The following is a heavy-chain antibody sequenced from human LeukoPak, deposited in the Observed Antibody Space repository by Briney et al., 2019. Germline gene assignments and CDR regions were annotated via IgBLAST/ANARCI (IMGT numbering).Heavy chain of an antibody. CDR3: ARSQAVVSSSLYYYYMDV. D-gene: IGHD2-2*01. V-gene: IGHV1-18*01. CDR2: TSANNRNT. CDR1: GYTFLSHG. J-gene: IGHJ6*03. Sequence: ASVKVSCKASGYTFLSHGFSWVRQAPGQGLEWMGWTSANNRNTNYAQRLQGRVTMTTDTSTNTAYMELRTLRSDDTAVYYFARSQAVVSSSLYYYYMDVWGKGTTIIVPS.